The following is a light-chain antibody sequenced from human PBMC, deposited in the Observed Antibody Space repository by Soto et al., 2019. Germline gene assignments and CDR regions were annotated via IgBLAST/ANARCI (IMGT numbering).Light chain of an antibody. Sequence: TLSLSPGERATLSCRASQSVRSDYLAWYQQKPGQAPRLHIYGASTRATGIPDRFTGSGSGTDFTLTISRLEPEDFAVYYCQQYGSSPRTFGQGTKVDIK. V-gene: IGKV3-20*01. J-gene: IGKJ1*01. CDR3: QQYGSSPRT. CDR1: QSVRSDY. CDR2: GAS.